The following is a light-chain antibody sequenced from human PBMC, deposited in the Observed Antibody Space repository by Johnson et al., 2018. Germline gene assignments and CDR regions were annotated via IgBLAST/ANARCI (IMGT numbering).Light chain of an antibody. J-gene: IGLJ1*01. CDR3: GTWDSSLSAVNV. V-gene: IGLV1-51*02. CDR1: SSNIGNNY. CDR2: ENN. Sequence: QSVLTQPPSVSAAPGQKVTISCSGSSSNIGNNYVSWYQQLPGTAPKLLIYENNKRPSGIPDRFSGSKSGTSDTLGITGLQTGDEADYYCGTWDSSLSAVNVFGTGTKSTVL.